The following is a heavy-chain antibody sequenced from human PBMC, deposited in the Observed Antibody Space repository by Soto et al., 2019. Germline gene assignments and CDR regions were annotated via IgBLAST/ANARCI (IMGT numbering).Heavy chain of an antibody. CDR1: GGSISNSKW. V-gene: IGHV4-4*02. CDR2: IYHSGST. J-gene: IGHJ4*02. D-gene: IGHD1-20*01. CDR3: ARERLTGTTTPFDY. Sequence: TSETLSLTCAVSGGSISNSKWWSWVRQPPGKGLEWIGEIYHSGSTNYNPSLKRRVTISVDKSKNQFSLKLSSVTAADTAVYYCARERLTGTTTPFDYWGQGTQVTVS.